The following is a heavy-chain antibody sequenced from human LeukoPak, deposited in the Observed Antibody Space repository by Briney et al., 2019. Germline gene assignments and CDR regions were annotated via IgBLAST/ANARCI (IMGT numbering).Heavy chain of an antibody. V-gene: IGHV4-34*01. CDR3: ARRAWYVGGLDP. D-gene: IGHD2-15*01. CDR1: GGSFSGYY. Sequence: SETLSLTCAVYGGSFSGYYWSWIRQPPGKGLEWIGEINHSGSTNYNPSLKSRVTISVDTSKNQFSLKLSSVTAADTAVYYCARRAWYVGGLDPWGQGTLVTVSS. J-gene: IGHJ5*02. CDR2: INHSGST.